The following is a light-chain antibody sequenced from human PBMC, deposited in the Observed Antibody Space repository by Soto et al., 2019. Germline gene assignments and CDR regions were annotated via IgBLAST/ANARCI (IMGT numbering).Light chain of an antibody. CDR2: DVT. V-gene: IGLV2-14*03. CDR1: SNDIGANNY. Sequence: QSALTQPASVSGSPGQSITISCTGTSNDIGANNYVSWYQQHPGKAPKLMIYDVTNRPSGVSDRFSGSKSGDTASLTISGLLHEDDADYYCRSYTVTTIGVFGGGTKLTVL. J-gene: IGLJ3*02. CDR3: RSYTVTTIGV.